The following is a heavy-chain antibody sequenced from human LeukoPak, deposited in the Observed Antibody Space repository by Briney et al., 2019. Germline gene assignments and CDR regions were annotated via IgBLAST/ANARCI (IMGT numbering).Heavy chain of an antibody. CDR1: GFTFSSYS. V-gene: IGHV3-21*01. J-gene: IGHJ4*02. D-gene: IGHD6-19*01. CDR2: ISSSSSYI. Sequence: PGGSLRLSCVASGFTFSSYSMNWVRQAPGKGLEWVSSISSSSSYIYYADSVKGRFTISRDNAKNSLYLQMNSLRAEDTAVYYCARVGASSGWSRYYFDYWGQGTLVTVSS. CDR3: ARVGASSGWSRYYFDY.